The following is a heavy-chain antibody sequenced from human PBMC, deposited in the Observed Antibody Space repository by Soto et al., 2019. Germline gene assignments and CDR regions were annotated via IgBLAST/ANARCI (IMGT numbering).Heavy chain of an antibody. V-gene: IGHV1-18*01. J-gene: IGHJ6*02. CDR1: GYTFTSYG. D-gene: IGHD5-18*01. Sequence: GASVKVSCKASGYTFTSYGISWVRQAPGQGLEWMGWISAYNGNTNYAQKLQGRVTMTTDTSTSTAYMELRSLRSDDTAVYYCAGSYEHLWFHGYYFGMDVWGQGTTVTVSS. CDR2: ISAYNGNT. CDR3: AGSYEHLWFHGYYFGMDV.